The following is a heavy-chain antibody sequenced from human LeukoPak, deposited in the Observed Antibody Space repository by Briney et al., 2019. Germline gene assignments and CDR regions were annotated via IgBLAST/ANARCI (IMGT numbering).Heavy chain of an antibody. CDR2: IIPIFGTA. CDR1: GGTFNSYA. D-gene: IGHD6-13*01. J-gene: IGHJ5*02. CDR3: ARGSWYLREPFDP. V-gene: IGHV1-69*05. Sequence: ASVKVSCKASGGTFNSYAISWVRQAPGQGLEWMGGIIPIFGTANYAQKFQGRVTITTDESTSTAYIELSSLRSEDTAVYYCARGSWYLREPFDPWGQGTLVTVSS.